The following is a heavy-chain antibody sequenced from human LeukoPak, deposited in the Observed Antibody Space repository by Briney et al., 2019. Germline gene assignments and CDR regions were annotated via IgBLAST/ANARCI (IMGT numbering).Heavy chain of an antibody. CDR3: AKDGDQLTTFDY. CDR1: GFTFSSYG. J-gene: IGHJ4*02. Sequence: GGSLRPSCAASGFTFSSYGMHWVRQAPGKGLEWVAFIRYDGSNKYYADSVKGRFTISRDNSKNTLYLQMNSLRAEDTAVYYCAKDGDQLTTFDYWGQGTLVTVSS. D-gene: IGHD2-2*01. V-gene: IGHV3-30*02. CDR2: IRYDGSNK.